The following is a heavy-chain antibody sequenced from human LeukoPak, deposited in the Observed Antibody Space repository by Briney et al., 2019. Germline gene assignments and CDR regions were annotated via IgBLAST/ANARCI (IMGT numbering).Heavy chain of an antibody. CDR2: INHSGST. V-gene: IGHV4-34*01. CDR3: ARTQTYYDFWSGYSPFDY. J-gene: IGHJ4*02. Sequence: KPSETLSLTCAVDGGSFSGYYWSWIRQPPGKGLEWIGEINHSGSTNYNPSLKSRVTISVDTSKNQFSLKLSSVTAADTAVYYCARTQTYYDFWSGYSPFDYWDQGTPVTVSS. CDR1: GGSFSGYY. D-gene: IGHD3-3*01.